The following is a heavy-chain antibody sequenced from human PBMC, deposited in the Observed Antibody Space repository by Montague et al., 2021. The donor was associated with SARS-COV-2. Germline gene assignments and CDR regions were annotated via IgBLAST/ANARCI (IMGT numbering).Heavy chain of an antibody. D-gene: IGHD6-19*01. V-gene: IGHV3-30*09. J-gene: IGHJ4*02. CDR2: ISYDGSNK. CDR1: GFTFNNYA. Sequence: SLRLSCAASGFTFNNYAMHWVRQAPGKGLEWVAIISYDGSNKYYADSVKGRFAISRDNSKNTLYLQMNSLRAEDTAVYYCVRASLIKARIAVAGTTVYWGQGTRVTTSS. CDR3: VRASLIKARIAVAGTTVY.